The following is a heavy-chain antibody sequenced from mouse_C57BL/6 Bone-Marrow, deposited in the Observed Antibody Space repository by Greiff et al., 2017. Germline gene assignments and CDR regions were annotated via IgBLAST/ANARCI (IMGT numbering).Heavy chain of an antibody. V-gene: IGHV2-5*01. CDR2: IWRGGST. CDR3: AKIGGSINWYFDV. CDR1: GFSLTSYG. J-gene: IGHJ1*03. D-gene: IGHD1-1*02. Sequence: VQLQQSGPGLVQPSQSLSITCTVSGFSLTSYGVHWVRQSPGKGLEWLGVIWRGGSTDYNAAFMSRLSITKDNSKSQVFFKMNSLQADDTAIYYCAKIGGSINWYFDVWGTGTTVTVSS.